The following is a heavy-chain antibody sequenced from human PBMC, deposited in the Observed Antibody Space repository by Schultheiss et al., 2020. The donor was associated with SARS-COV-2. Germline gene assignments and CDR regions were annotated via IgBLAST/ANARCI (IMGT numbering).Heavy chain of an antibody. J-gene: IGHJ4*02. CDR3: ARDADSGYDWYFDY. Sequence: ASVKVSCKASGYTFTSYDINWVRQATGEGLEWMGWMNPNSGDTGFAQKFQGRVTITADESTSTAYMELSSLRSEDTAVYYCARDADSGYDWYFDYWGQGTLVTVSS. V-gene: IGHV1-8*01. CDR1: GYTFTSYD. D-gene: IGHD5-12*01. CDR2: MNPNSGDT.